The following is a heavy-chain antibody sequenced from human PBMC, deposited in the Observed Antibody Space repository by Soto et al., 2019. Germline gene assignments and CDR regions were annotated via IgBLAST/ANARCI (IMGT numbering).Heavy chain of an antibody. CDR3: ARATDYARAFDY. Sequence: GGSQRLSCAASGFTFSSYSVNWVRQAPGKGLEWVSSISSSSSYIYYADSVKGRFTISRDNSKNTLYLQMNSLRAEDTAVYYCARATDYARAFDYWGQGTLVTVSS. CDR1: GFTFSSYS. D-gene: IGHD3-16*01. V-gene: IGHV3-21*01. J-gene: IGHJ4*02. CDR2: ISSSSSYI.